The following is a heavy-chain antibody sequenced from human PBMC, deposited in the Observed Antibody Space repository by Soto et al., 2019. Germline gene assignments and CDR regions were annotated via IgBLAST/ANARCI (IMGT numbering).Heavy chain of an antibody. CDR1: GFTFDDYA. CDR3: AKDNWCGSTSCPTYYYYYGMDV. CDR2: ISWNSGSI. J-gene: IGHJ6*02. D-gene: IGHD2-2*01. Sequence: GGSLRLSCAASGFTFDDYAMHWVRQAPGKGLEWVSGISWNSGSIGYADSVKGRFTISRDNAKNSLYLQMNSLRAEDTALYYCAKDNWCGSTSCPTYYYYYGMDVWGQGTTVTVSS. V-gene: IGHV3-9*01.